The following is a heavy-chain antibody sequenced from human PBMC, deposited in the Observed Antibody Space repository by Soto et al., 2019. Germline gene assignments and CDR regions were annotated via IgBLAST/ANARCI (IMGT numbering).Heavy chain of an antibody. J-gene: IGHJ4*02. V-gene: IGHV4-59*11. CDR3: TWDNCNSEY. CDR2: IYYNGNT. CDR1: GGSISNHY. Sequence: QVQLQESGPGLVKPSETLSLTCSVSGGSISNHYWSWIRQPPGKGLEWIGYIYYNGNTNYNPSLKRCFTMSVDTSRNQISLKLTTVTAAYTAVYYCTWDNCNSEYWCQGTLGTVS. D-gene: IGHD1-20*01.